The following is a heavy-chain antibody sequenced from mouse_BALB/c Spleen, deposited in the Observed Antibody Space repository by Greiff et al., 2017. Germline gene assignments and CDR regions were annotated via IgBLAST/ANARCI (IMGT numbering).Heavy chain of an antibody. CDR3: ARSGYYYGSSYGAMDY. J-gene: IGHJ4*01. CDR1: GYAFTNYL. Sequence: VQLQQSGAELVRPGTSVKVSCKASGYAFTNYLIEWVKQRPGQGLEWIGVINPGSGGTNYNEKFKGKATLTADKSSSTAYMQLSSLTSEDSAVYYCARSGYYYGSSYGAMDYWGQGTSVTVSS. D-gene: IGHD1-1*01. V-gene: IGHV1-54*01. CDR2: INPGSGGT.